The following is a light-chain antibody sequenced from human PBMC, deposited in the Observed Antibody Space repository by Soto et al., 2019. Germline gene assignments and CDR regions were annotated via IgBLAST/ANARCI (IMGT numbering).Light chain of an antibody. V-gene: IGLV2-14*01. Sequence: QSVLTQPASVSGSPGQSITISCTGTTRDIGNYNDVSWYQHHPGKAPKLMSYEVTSRPSGASDRFSGSKSGMTASLTISGLQPEDEADYFCASYTSANTLVVFGTGTKVTVL. CDR2: EVT. CDR3: ASYTSANTLVV. J-gene: IGLJ1*01. CDR1: TRDIGNYND.